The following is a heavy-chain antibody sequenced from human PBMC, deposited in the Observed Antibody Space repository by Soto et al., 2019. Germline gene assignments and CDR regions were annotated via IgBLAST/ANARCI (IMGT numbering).Heavy chain of an antibody. V-gene: IGHV4-38-2*01. CDR1: GGSISRGYH. Sequence: SETLSLTCAVSGGSISRGYHWGWIRQPPGKRLEWVASIYHTGTTYYNPSLTSRVTISVATSKTQFSLRLSSVTAADSAVYYDAKTDSVGYYQYLGQGTLVTVSS. CDR2: IYHTGTT. D-gene: IGHD2-15*01. CDR3: AKTDSVGYYQY. J-gene: IGHJ4*02.